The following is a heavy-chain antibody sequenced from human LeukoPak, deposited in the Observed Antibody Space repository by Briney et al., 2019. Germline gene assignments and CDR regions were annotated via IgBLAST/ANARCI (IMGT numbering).Heavy chain of an antibody. CDR2: IYYSGST. CDR3: ARDIYDSSGYYYDH. J-gene: IGHJ5*02. Sequence: PSETLSLTCTVSGVSISSGDYYWRWIRQPPGKGLEWIGYIYYSGSTYYNPSLKSRVTISVDTSKNQFSLKLSSVTAADTAVYYCARDIYDSSGYYYDHWGQGTLVTVSS. D-gene: IGHD3-22*01. CDR1: GVSISSGDYY. V-gene: IGHV4-30-4*01.